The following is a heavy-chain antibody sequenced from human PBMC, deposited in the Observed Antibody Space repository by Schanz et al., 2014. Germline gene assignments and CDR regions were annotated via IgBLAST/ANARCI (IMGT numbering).Heavy chain of an antibody. Sequence: EVQLAESGGGLVQPGGSLRLSCAASGITFSSHSFNWVRQAPGKGLEWISYITYNGGTIYYADSVKGRFTISRDNAKNSLYLEMNSLRAGDAAVYYCARGLIAAAGGAFDYRGQGTLVTVSS. CDR2: ITYNGGTI. V-gene: IGHV3-48*01. J-gene: IGHJ4*02. CDR1: GITFSSHS. D-gene: IGHD6-13*01. CDR3: ARGLIAAAGGAFDY.